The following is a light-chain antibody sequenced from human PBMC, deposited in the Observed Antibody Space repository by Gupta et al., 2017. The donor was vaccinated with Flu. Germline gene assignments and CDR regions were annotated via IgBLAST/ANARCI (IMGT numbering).Light chain of an antibody. V-gene: IGKV3-15*01. J-gene: IGKJ4*01. CDR2: GTC. CDR1: QSVSNN. Sequence: EIVMTQSPATLSVSPGERATLSCRASQSVSNNLEWYQQRPGQAPRLIIYGTCNSANGIPDRFSGCGSGREFTRTSSSRQSEDCAVYFWQHDNSWQVFGGGTKVEIK. CDR3: QHDNSWQV.